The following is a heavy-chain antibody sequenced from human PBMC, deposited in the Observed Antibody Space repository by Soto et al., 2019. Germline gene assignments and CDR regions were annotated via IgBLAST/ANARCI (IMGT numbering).Heavy chain of an antibody. CDR3: AREGLTGTIGLYYYSALDV. CDR1: GGSISSSNW. Sequence: PSETLSLTCAVSGGSISSSNWWSWVRQPPGKGLEWIGEIYHSGSTNYNPSLKSRVTISVATSKNQFSLKLSSVTAADTAVCYCAREGLTGTIGLYYYSALDVCGQGTTVSVCS. D-gene: IGHD1-7*01. V-gene: IGHV4-4*02. CDR2: IYHSGST. J-gene: IGHJ6*02.